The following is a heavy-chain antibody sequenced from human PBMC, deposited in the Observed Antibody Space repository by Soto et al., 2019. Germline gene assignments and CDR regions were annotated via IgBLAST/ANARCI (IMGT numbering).Heavy chain of an antibody. CDR1: GFTVRTNY. CDR3: XXXXXXXXXXXXXXXXH. CDR2: IHSDATA. Sequence: EVHLVESGGDLVQPGGSLRLSCAASGFTVRTNYMNWVRQAPGKGLQWVSVIHSDATAYYADSVKGRFTISRDVSKNTLFLLMNSLRAEDTAXXXXXXXXXXXXXXXXXXXXHWGQGTLVTVSS. J-gene: IGHJ4*02. V-gene: IGHV3-53*01.